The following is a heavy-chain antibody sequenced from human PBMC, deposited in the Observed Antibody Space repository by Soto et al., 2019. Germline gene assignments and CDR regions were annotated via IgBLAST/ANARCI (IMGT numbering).Heavy chain of an antibody. CDR1: GGTFSSYA. J-gene: IGHJ3*02. Sequence: SVKVSCKASGGTFSSYAISWVRQAPGQGLEWMGGIIPIFGTANYAQKFQGRVTITADESTSTAYMELSSLRSEDTAVYYCARGPLNDYGGNYNAFDIWGQGTMVTVSS. CDR2: IIPIFGTA. D-gene: IGHD4-17*01. CDR3: ARGPLNDYGGNYNAFDI. V-gene: IGHV1-69*13.